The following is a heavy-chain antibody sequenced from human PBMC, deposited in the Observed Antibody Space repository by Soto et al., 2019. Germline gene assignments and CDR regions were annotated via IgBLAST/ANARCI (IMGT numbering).Heavy chain of an antibody. CDR1: GYTFTGYY. Sequence: ASVNVSCKSSGYTFTGYYMHWVRQAPGQGLECMGWINPNSGGTNDAQKFQGWVTMTRDTSISTAYMELSRLRSDDTAVYYCARRARVPAATANYGMDVWGQGTTVTVSS. D-gene: IGHD2-2*01. CDR2: INPNSGGT. CDR3: ARRARVPAATANYGMDV. V-gene: IGHV1-2*04. J-gene: IGHJ6*02.